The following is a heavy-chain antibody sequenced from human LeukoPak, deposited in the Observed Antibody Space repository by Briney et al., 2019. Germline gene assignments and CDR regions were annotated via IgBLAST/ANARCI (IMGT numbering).Heavy chain of an antibody. CDR1: GFNFSDYH. CDR2: ISRSGSTK. CDR3: ARVLRYCSAGNCYSGGLGYMDV. J-gene: IGHJ6*03. Sequence: GSLRLSCAASGFNFSDYHMRWIRQAPGKGLEWVSSISRSGSTKYYADSVKGRFTISRDNAKNSLFLQMNSLRAEDTAVYYCARVLRYCSAGNCYSGGLGYMDVWGKGTTVTISS. D-gene: IGHD2-15*01. V-gene: IGHV3-11*01.